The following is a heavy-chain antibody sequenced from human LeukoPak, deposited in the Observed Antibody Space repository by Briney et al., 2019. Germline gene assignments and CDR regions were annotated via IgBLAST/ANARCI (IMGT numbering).Heavy chain of an antibody. CDR2: ISGSGGST. V-gene: IGHV3-23*01. J-gene: IGHJ4*02. Sequence: PGGSLRLSCAASGFTFSSYAMSWVCQAPGKGLEWVSAISGSGGSTYYADSVKGRFTISRDNSKNTLYLQMNSLRAEDTAVYYCAGSSTSCLSCGFDYWGQGTLVTVSS. CDR3: AGSSTSCLSCGFDY. D-gene: IGHD2-2*01. CDR1: GFTFSSYA.